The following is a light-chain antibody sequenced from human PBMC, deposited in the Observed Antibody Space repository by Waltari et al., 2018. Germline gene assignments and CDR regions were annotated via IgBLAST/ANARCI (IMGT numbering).Light chain of an antibody. CDR3: QQYDAWPLT. J-gene: IGKJ4*01. Sequence: ETIMTQSPATLSVSPGERATLFCRASQSISRNLAWYQQKPGQAPSLVMYAASTRATCIPARFSGSGSGTEFTLTISSLQSEDCALYYCQQYDAWPLTFGGGTKVEIK. CDR1: QSISRN. CDR2: AAS. V-gene: IGKV3-15*01.